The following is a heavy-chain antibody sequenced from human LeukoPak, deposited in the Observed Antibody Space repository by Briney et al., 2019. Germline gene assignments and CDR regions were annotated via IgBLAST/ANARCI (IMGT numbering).Heavy chain of an antibody. Sequence: SETLSLTCSVSGYSISSGYNWGWIRQPPGRGLEWIVSVYHSGITYYNSSLKSRVTISVDTSKNQFSLKLTSVTAADTAVYYCARGILAKGYFDLWGRDTLVTVSS. D-gene: IGHD3-9*01. CDR3: ARGILAKGYFDL. CDR1: GYSISSGYN. J-gene: IGHJ2*01. V-gene: IGHV4-38-2*02. CDR2: VYHSGIT.